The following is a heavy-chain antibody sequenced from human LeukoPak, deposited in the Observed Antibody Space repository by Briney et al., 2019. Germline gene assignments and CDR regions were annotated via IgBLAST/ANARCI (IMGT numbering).Heavy chain of an antibody. CDR2: INPSGGST. CDR3: ARDWIRATILGPIDY. V-gene: IGHV1-46*01. J-gene: IGHJ4*02. CDR1: GYTFTSYY. D-gene: IGHD3-3*01. Sequence: ASVKVSCKASGYTFTSYYMHWVRQAPGQGLEWMGIINPSGGSTSYAQKFQGRVTMTRDTSTSTVYMELSSLRSEDTAVYYCARDWIRATILGPIDYWGQGTLVTVSS.